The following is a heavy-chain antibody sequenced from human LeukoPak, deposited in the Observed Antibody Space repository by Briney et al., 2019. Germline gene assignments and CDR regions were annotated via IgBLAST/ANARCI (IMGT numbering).Heavy chain of an antibody. Sequence: GGSLRLSCSASGFTFSSYAMHWVRQAPGKGLEYVSAISSNGGSTYYADSVKGRFTISRDNSKNTLYLQMNSLRAEDTAVYYCAKDPVHYDFWSGYLFGGQGTLVTVSS. D-gene: IGHD3-3*01. CDR3: AKDPVHYDFWSGYLF. CDR1: GFTFSSYA. J-gene: IGHJ4*02. V-gene: IGHV3-64*04. CDR2: ISSNGGST.